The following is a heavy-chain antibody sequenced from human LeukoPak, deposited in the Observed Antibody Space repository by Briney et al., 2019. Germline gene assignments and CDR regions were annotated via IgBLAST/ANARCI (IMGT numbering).Heavy chain of an antibody. CDR2: IYYSGST. CDR1: GGSISSSSYY. CDR3: ARELGGDYASKYYYGMDV. D-gene: IGHD4-17*01. V-gene: IGHV4-39*07. J-gene: IGHJ6*02. Sequence: SETLSLTCTVSGGSISSSSYYWGWIRQPPGKGLEWIGSIYYSGSTYYNPSLKSQVTISVDTSKNQFSLKLSSVTAADTAVYYCARELGGDYASKYYYGMDVWGQGTTVTVSS.